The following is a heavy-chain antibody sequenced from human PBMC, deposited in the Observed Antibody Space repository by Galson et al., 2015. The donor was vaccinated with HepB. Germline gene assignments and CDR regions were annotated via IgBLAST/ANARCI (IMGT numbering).Heavy chain of an antibody. D-gene: IGHD6-19*01. CDR2: IRSSSNYI. Sequence: SLRLSCAASGFTFSSHNMNWVRQAPGKGLEWVSSIRSSSNYIYYADSVKGRFTISRDNAKNSLYLQMNSLRAEDTAVYYCARDGSSGWVNFDYWGQGTLVTVSP. V-gene: IGHV3-21*01. J-gene: IGHJ4*02. CDR3: ARDGSSGWVNFDY. CDR1: GFTFSSHN.